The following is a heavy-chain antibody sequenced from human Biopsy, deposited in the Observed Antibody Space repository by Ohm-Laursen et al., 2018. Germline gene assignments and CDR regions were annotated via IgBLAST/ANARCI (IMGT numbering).Heavy chain of an antibody. D-gene: IGHD4-17*01. Sequence: SSVKVSCKASGYTFTTYGISWVRQAPGQGLEWMGWINTYSGNTNYGKKFHDRVIMTSNTSTSAAYLEHRSLRSDDTAVYYCARDYYPYVDYLKDVPLCDSWGQGTLVTVSS. J-gene: IGHJ4*02. CDR3: ARDYYPYVDYLKDVPLCDS. CDR1: GYTFTTYG. CDR2: INTYSGNT. V-gene: IGHV1-18*01.